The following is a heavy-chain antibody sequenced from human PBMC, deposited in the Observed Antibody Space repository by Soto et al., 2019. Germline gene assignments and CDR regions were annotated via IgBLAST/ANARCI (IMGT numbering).Heavy chain of an antibody. D-gene: IGHD4-17*01. Sequence: EVQLVETGGGLIQPGGSLRLSCAASGFTVSSNYMSWVRQAPGKGLEWVSVIYSGGSTYYADSVKGRFTISRDNSKNPLYLQMNSLGAEDTAVYYCAGSTVTTGPFDYWGQGTLVTVSS. CDR3: AGSTVTTGPFDY. J-gene: IGHJ4*02. CDR2: IYSGGST. CDR1: GFTVSSNY. V-gene: IGHV3-53*02.